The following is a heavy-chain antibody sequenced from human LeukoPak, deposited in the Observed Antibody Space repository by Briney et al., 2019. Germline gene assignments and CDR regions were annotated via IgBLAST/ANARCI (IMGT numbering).Heavy chain of an antibody. J-gene: IGHJ5*02. CDR3: ARAHTRFFGVVPNWFDP. CDR2: IYYSGST. V-gene: IGHV4-59*11. CDR1: GGSISSHY. D-gene: IGHD3-3*01. Sequence: PSETLSLTSTVSGGSISSHYWSWIRQPPGKGLEWIGYIYYSGSTNYNPSLKSRVTISVDTSKNQFSLKLSSVTAADTAVYYCARAHTRFFGVVPNWFDPWGQGTLVTVSS.